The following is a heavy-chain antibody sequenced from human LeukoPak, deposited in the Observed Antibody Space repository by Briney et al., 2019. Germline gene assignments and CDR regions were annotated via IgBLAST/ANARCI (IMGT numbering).Heavy chain of an antibody. J-gene: IGHJ4*02. Sequence: GGSLRLSCAASGFTFSSYAMSWVRQAPGKGLEWVANINQDGTDKYYVDSVKGRFTFSRDNAQNSLYLQMSSLRVEDTAVYYCVTYSAGLYKGLEFWGQGTQVTVSS. CDR1: GFTFSSYA. D-gene: IGHD4-11*01. CDR3: VTYSAGLYKGLEF. V-gene: IGHV3-7*03. CDR2: INQDGTDK.